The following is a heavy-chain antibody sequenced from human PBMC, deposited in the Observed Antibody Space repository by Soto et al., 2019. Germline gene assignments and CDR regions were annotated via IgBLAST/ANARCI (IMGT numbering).Heavy chain of an antibody. V-gene: IGHV3-23*01. CDR3: ATDGGRCSSIECCCGTGS. CDR2: INERGDSR. J-gene: IGHJ5*02. Sequence: DVPLLESGGGLVLPGGSLRLSCTASGFALSDYALTWVRQAPGKGLEWVSGINERGDSRHYADSVRGRFAISRDNSSNTLFLQMNDLGAEDTAVYFCATDGGRCSSIECCCGTGSWGQGTLVTVSS. CDR1: GFALSDYA. D-gene: IGHD6-13*01.